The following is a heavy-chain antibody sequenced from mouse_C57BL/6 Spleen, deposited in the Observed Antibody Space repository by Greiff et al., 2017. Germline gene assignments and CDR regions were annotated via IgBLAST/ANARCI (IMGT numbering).Heavy chain of an antibody. J-gene: IGHJ4*01. CDR1: CYTFTRYW. D-gene: IGHD2-3*01. CDR2: IDPSDSYT. V-gene: IGHV1-59*01. Sequence: VQLQQPGAELGRPGTSVKLSCKASCYTFTRYWMHWVKQRPGQGLEWIGVIDPSDSYTNYNQKFKGKATLTVDTSSSTAYMQLSSLTSEDSAVYYCARRGYFYAMDYWGQGTSVTVSS. CDR3: ARRGYFYAMDY.